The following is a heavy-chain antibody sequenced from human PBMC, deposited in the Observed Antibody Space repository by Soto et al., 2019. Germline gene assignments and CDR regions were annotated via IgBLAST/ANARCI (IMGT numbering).Heavy chain of an antibody. D-gene: IGHD1-26*01. J-gene: IGHJ4*02. CDR1: GFTFSNYA. CDR2: IRASGVTT. V-gene: IGHV3-23*01. CDR3: AKGAIGRLDY. Sequence: DVQLLDSGGGLVQPGRSLRLSCAASGFTFSNYAMSWVRQAPGKGLEWVSTIRASGVTTFYADSARGRFTISSDNSKNTLSLQMNSLTADDTAIYYCAKGAIGRLDYWGQGTLVSVSS.